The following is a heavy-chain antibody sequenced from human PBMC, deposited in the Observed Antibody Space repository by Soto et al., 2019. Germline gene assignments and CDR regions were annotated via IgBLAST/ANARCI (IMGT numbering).Heavy chain of an antibody. Sequence: ASVKVSCKASGYTFTSLDINWMRQATGQGLEWMGWMSPNSGNTGYAQKFQGRVTMTRDTSMSTAYMELTGLTSDDTAVYYCARGINAGVDYWGQGTLVTVSS. V-gene: IGHV1-8*01. CDR1: GYTFTSLD. J-gene: IGHJ4*02. D-gene: IGHD2-8*02. CDR3: ARGINAGVDY. CDR2: MSPNSGNT.